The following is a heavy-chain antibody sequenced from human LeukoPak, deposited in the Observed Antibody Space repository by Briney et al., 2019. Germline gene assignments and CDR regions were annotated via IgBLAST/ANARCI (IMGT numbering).Heavy chain of an antibody. V-gene: IGHV4-59*11. CDR3: ARSLGYSYGYGEDY. J-gene: IGHJ4*02. CDR1: GGSISSHY. CDR2: IYYSGST. Sequence: SETLSLTCTVSGGSISSHYWSWIRQPPGKGLKWIGYIYYSGSTNYNPSLKSRVTISVDTSKNQFSLKLSSVTAADTAVYYCARSLGYSYGYGEDYWGQGTLVTVSS. D-gene: IGHD5-18*01.